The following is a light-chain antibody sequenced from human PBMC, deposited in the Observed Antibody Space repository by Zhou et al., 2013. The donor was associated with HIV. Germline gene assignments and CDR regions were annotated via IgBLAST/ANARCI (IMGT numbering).Light chain of an antibody. CDR1: EDVGSY. CDR3: QQSYSTPLSS. Sequence: DIQMTQSPSSLSASIGDKVTITCRASEDVGSYLNWYQLKPGKPPQLLIYAASSLQSGVPSRFSGSRSGTDFTLIISSLHPEDFATYYCQQSYSTPLSSFGQGTKVKIK. CDR2: AAS. V-gene: IGKV1-39*01. J-gene: IGKJ2*03.